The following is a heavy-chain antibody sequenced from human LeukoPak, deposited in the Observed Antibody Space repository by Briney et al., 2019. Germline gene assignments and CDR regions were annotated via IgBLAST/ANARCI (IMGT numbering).Heavy chain of an antibody. V-gene: IGHV4-4*09. D-gene: IGHD4-11*01. CDR1: GGSFSGYY. CDR2: IYTSGST. CDR3: ARSVSHYYYMDV. J-gene: IGHJ6*03. Sequence: PSETLSLTCAVYGGSFSGYYWSWIRQPPGKGLEWIGYIYTSGSTNYNPSLKSRVTISVDTSKNQFSLKLSSVSAADTAVYYCARSVSHYYYMDVWGKGTTVTVSS.